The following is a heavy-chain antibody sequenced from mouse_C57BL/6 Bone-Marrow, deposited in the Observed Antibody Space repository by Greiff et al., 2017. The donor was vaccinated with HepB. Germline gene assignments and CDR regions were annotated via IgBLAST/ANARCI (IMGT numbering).Heavy chain of an antibody. D-gene: IGHD2-1*01. CDR1: GFTFSSYG. Sequence: EVKLMESGGDLVKPGGSLKLSCAASGFTFSSYGMSWVRQTPDKRLEWVATISSGGSYTYYPDSVKGRFTISRDNAKNTLYLHMSSLKSEDTAMYYCARQRIYYGYYFDYWGQGTTLTVSS. J-gene: IGHJ2*01. CDR3: ARQRIYYGYYFDY. CDR2: ISSGGSYT. V-gene: IGHV5-6*01.